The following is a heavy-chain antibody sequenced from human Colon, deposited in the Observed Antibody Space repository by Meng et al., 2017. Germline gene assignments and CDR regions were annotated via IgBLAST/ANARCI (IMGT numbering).Heavy chain of an antibody. CDR1: GFTFSDHY. V-gene: IGHV3-72*01. Sequence: LKISCAASGFTFSDHYMDWVRQAPGKGLEWAGRIRNKANSYTTEYAASVKGRFTISRDDSKNSLYLQMNSLKTEDTAVYYCARDLAGVRGLGYWGQGTLVTVSS. J-gene: IGHJ4*02. CDR2: IRNKANSYTT. D-gene: IGHD6-19*01. CDR3: ARDLAGVRGLGY.